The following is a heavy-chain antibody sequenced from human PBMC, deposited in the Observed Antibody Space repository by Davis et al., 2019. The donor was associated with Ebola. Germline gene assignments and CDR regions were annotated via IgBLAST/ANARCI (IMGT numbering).Heavy chain of an antibody. CDR1: GGTFSSYA. CDR2: INPSGGST. CDR3: ARGKTVAGTRGLSWFDP. V-gene: IGHV1-46*01. D-gene: IGHD6-19*01. Sequence: AASVKVSCKASGGTFSSYAISWVRQAPGQGLEWMGIINPSGGSTSYAQKFQGRVTITRDTSASTAYMELSSLRSEDTAVFYCARGKTVAGTRGLSWFDPWGPGTLVTVSS. J-gene: IGHJ5*02.